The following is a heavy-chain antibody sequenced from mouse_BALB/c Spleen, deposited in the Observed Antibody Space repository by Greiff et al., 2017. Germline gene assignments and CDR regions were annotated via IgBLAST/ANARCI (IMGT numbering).Heavy chain of an antibody. Sequence: EVQRVESGGDLVKPGGSLKLSCAASGFTFSSYGMSWVRQTPDKRLEWVATISSGGSYTYYPDSVKGRFTISRDNAKNTLYLQMSSLKSEDTAMYYCASYYGSSFYFDYWGQGTTLTVSS. D-gene: IGHD1-1*01. J-gene: IGHJ2*01. V-gene: IGHV5-6*01. CDR3: ASYYGSSFYFDY. CDR2: ISSGGSYT. CDR1: GFTFSSYG.